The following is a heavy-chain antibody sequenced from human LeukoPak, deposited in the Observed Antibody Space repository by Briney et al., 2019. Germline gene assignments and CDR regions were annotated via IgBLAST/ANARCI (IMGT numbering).Heavy chain of an antibody. V-gene: IGHV3-23*01. CDR2: ISGSDGST. CDR3: AKAGNIRFDY. CDR1: GFTFSSYA. J-gene: IGHJ4*02. Sequence: GGSLRLSCAASGFTFSSYAMSWVRQATGKGLECVSSISGSDGSTYYADSVKGRFTISRDNYKNTLYLQMNSLRAEDPAVYYCAKAGNIRFDYWGQGTLVTVSS. D-gene: IGHD2/OR15-2a*01.